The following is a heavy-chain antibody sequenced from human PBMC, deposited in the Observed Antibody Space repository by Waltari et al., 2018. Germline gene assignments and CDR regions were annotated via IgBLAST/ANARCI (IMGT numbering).Heavy chain of an antibody. J-gene: IGHJ4*02. CDR2: ISYNGSSK. V-gene: IGHV3-30*01. CDR3: ARRPYHERWLHLDY. CDR1: GFTFSSFA. D-gene: IGHD5-12*01. Sequence: QVQLVESGGGVVQPGTPLRLSCAASGFTFSSFAMHWVRQAQSKGLGWVAGISYNGSSKYYADSVKGRFTISRDKSKNTLYLQMNSLRAEDTAVYYCARRPYHERWLHLDYWGQGTLVTVSS.